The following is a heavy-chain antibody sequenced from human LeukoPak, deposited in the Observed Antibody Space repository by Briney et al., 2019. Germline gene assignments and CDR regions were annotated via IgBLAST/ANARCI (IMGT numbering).Heavy chain of an antibody. CDR1: GGSISSGGYY. V-gene: IGHV4-31*03. Sequence: SETLSLTCTVSGGSISSGGYYWSWIRQHPGKGLEWIGYIYYSGSTYYNPSLKSRVTISVDTSKNQFSLKLSSVTAADTAVYYCATVGLRRYYYYGMDVWGQGTTVTVSS. D-gene: IGHD4-17*01. CDR3: ATVGLRRYYYYGMDV. CDR2: IYYSGST. J-gene: IGHJ6*02.